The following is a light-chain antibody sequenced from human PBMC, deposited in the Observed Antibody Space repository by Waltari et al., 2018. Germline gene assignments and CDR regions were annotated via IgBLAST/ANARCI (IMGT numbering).Light chain of an antibody. CDR2: SDY. CDR3: ASWDGSLNGYV. Sequence: QSVLTQPPSASGTPGQRVTISCSGSSSNIGSNYVNLYRQLPGTAPKLLIYSDYQRPSDVPDRLSGSKFGTSASLAISALQSEDEAEYYCASWDGSLNGYVFGSGTQVTVL. J-gene: IGLJ6*01. CDR1: SSNIGSNY. V-gene: IGLV1-44*01.